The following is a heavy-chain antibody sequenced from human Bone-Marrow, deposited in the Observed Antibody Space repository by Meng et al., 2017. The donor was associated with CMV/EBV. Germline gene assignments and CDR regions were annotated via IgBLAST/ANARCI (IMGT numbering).Heavy chain of an antibody. CDR3: ARVRVTYYEFWSGAFGMDV. J-gene: IGHJ6*01. D-gene: IGHD3-3*01. CDR2: TSGSSNK. V-gene: IGHV3-69-1*02. Sequence: GESLKISCAASGFSFSEYYMNWVRRAPGKGLEWVSSTSGSSNKYHAASVKGRFTISRDNAKNSLYLQMNSLRAEDTADYYCARVRVTYYEFWSGAFGMDVWGQGTTVTGSS. CDR1: GFSFSEYY.